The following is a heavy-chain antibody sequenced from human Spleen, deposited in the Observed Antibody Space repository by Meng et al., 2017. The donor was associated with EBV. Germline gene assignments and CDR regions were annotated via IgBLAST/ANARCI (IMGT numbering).Heavy chain of an antibody. V-gene: IGHV4-34*01. CDR2: INHRGSA. J-gene: IGHJ4*02. Sequence: QVQLQQWGAGLLKPSGTLSLTCAVDGGSFTTYYWTWIRQPPGKGLEWIGEINHRGSAHYNPSLKSRLTISVDTSKKQFSLKLSSVTAADTAVYYCSRSLGAAGPDYWGQGTLVTVSS. CDR3: SRSLGAAGPDY. CDR1: GGSFTTYY. D-gene: IGHD6-13*01.